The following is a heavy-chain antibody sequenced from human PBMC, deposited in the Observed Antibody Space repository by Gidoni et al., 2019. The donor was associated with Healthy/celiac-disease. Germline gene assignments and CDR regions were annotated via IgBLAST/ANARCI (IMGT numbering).Heavy chain of an antibody. CDR1: GFTFSSYD. V-gene: IGHV3-13*04. D-gene: IGHD2-21*02. J-gene: IGHJ3*02. CDR2: IGTAGDT. CDR3: ARVPCGGDCRGAFDI. Sequence: EVQLVASGVGLVQPGGSLRLSCAASGFTFSSYDMHWVRLATGKGLEWVSSIGTAGDTYYPGSVKGRFTISRENAKNSLYLQMNSLRAGDTSVYYCARVPCGGDCRGAFDIWGQGTMVTVSS.